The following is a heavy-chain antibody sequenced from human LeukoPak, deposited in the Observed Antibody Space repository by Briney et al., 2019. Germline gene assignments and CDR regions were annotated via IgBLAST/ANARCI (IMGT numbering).Heavy chain of an antibody. D-gene: IGHD3-3*02. CDR1: GGSFSVYY. Sequence: SETLSLTCAVDGGSFSVYYWSWIRQPPGKGLEWIGEINHSGSTNYNPSLKSRVTISVDTSKNQFSLKLSSVTAADTAVYYCARLYGTFLEWSPYFDYWGQGTLVTVSS. V-gene: IGHV4-34*01. J-gene: IGHJ4*02. CDR3: ARLYGTFLEWSPYFDY. CDR2: INHSGST.